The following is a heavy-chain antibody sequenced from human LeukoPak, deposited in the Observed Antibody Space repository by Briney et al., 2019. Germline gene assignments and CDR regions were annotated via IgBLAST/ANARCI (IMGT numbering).Heavy chain of an antibody. CDR1: GYSFRSHS. Sequence: PGGSLRLSCAGSGYSFRSHSMNWVRQAPGKGLEWVSAISGSGGSTYYADSVKGRFTISRDNSKNTLYLQMNSLRAEDTAVYYCAKNNPFVVVTARGDYWGQGTLVTVSS. J-gene: IGHJ4*02. V-gene: IGHV3-23*01. D-gene: IGHD2-21*02. CDR2: ISGSGGST. CDR3: AKNNPFVVVTARGDY.